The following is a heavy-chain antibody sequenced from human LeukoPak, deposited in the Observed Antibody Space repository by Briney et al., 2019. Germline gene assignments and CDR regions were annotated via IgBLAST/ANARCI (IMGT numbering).Heavy chain of an antibody. J-gene: IGHJ4*02. D-gene: IGHD3-22*01. V-gene: IGHV1-2*02. CDR1: GYTFTSYG. CDR2: INPNSGGT. CDR3: ARPYDSSGYYYFDY. Sequence: GASGKVSCKASGYTFTSYGISWVRQAPGQGLEWMGWINPNSGGTNYAQKFQGRVTMTRDTSISTAYMELSRLRSDDTAVYYCARPYDSSGYYYFDYWGQGTLVTVSS.